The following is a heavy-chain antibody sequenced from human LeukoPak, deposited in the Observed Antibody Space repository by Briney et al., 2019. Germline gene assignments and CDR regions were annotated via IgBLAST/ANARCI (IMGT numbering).Heavy chain of an antibody. V-gene: IGHV3-23*01. CDR2: ISGSGGST. CDR3: AEDRTFMITFGGVIEIGGYFDY. Sequence: PGGSLRLSCAASGFTFSSYAMSWVRQAPGKGLEWVSAISGSGGSTYYADSVKGRFTISRDNSKNTLYLQMNSLRAEDTAVYYCAEDRTFMITFGGVIEIGGYFDYWGQGTLVTVSS. D-gene: IGHD3-16*02. J-gene: IGHJ4*02. CDR1: GFTFSSYA.